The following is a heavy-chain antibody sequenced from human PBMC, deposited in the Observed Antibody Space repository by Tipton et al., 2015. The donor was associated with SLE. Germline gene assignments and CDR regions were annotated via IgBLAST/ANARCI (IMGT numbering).Heavy chain of an antibody. V-gene: IGHV4-59*12. CDR1: DDSIFTYY. CDR2: TFYRGNT. CDR3: ARDLAIFGVVPFNYMDI. J-gene: IGHJ6*03. Sequence: TLSLTCTVSDDSIFTYYWSWIRQPPGKGLEWIGYTFYRGNTDYNPSLKSRVTISLDTSKNQFSLKLSSVTAADTALYYCARDLAIFGVVPFNYMDIWGKGTTVTVSS. D-gene: IGHD3-3*01.